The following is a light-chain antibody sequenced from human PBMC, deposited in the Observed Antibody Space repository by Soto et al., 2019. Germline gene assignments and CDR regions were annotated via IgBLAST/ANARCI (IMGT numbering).Light chain of an antibody. V-gene: IGKV3-15*01. CDR3: QQYNNWPQT. CDR1: QSVSSN. CDR2: GAS. J-gene: IGKJ2*01. Sequence: EIVMTQSPATLSVSPGERATLSCRASQSVSSNLAWYQQKPGQAPRLLIYGASTRATGIPARFSGSGFGTEFTLTISSLQSEAFAVYYCQQYNNWPQTFGQGTKLEIK.